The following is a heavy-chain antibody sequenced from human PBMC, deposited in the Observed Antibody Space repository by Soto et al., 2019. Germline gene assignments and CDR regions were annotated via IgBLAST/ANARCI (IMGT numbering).Heavy chain of an antibody. Sequence: PSEALSVTCTFSGASIRITDYDWSWIRQAPGKGLEWIGYVYYTGSTYYNPSLMSRLTISVDTSKNQFSLKLTSVTAAETAVYYCVRTAREGAVAPHWFDRWGQGTQVTVSS. J-gene: IGHJ5*02. V-gene: IGHV4-30-4*01. CDR3: VRTAREGAVAPHWFDR. CDR1: GASIRITDYD. CDR2: VYYTGST. D-gene: IGHD2-21*02.